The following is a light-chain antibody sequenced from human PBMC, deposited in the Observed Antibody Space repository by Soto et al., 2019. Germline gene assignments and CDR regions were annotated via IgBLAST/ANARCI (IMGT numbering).Light chain of an antibody. CDR3: QQSYSRT. CDR1: QSVSSR. V-gene: IGKV1-39*01. J-gene: IGKJ1*01. Sequence: EIRMTQSPSILSACVGDRVTIXCRASQSVSSRFVWYQQQPWKAPKPLIYAASTLQSGVPSRFSGSGSATDCPLTISSLQPEDFATEYCQQSYSRTFGQGTKVDIK. CDR2: AAS.